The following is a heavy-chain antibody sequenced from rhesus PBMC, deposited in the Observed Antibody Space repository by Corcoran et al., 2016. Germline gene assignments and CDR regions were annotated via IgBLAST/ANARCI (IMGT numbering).Heavy chain of an antibody. D-gene: IGHD2-21*01. CDR1: GGSISSSNW. CDR3: ARELGYCSGRGCYSVH. V-gene: IGHV4-93*01. CDR2: FYGIGAHT. J-gene: IGHJ4*01. Sequence: QVQLQESGPAVVKPSETLSLTCAVSGGSISSSNWWSWLRQSPGKGLEWIGGFYGIGAHTDNHPSLKCRVNMSKDTSKQPFTLKLSLVTSAYTAVYYCARELGYCSGRGCYSVHLVQGVLVTFSS.